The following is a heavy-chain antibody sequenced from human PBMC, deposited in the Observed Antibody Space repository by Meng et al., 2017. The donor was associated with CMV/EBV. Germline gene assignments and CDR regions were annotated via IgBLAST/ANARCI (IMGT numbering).Heavy chain of an antibody. CDR3: ARIGYTSSSLDY. Sequence: GESLKISCAASGFTFSRYWMTWVRKAPGQGLEWVVNINQDGTKIYYVDSVKGRFTVARDNARNSVYLQLNSLTVEDTAVYYCARIGYTSSSLDYWGLGALVTVSS. V-gene: IGHV3-7*01. CDR1: GFTFSRYW. D-gene: IGHD5-18*01. J-gene: IGHJ4*02. CDR2: INQDGTKI.